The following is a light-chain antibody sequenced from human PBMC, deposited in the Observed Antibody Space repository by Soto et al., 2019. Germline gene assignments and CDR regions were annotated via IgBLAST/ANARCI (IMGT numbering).Light chain of an antibody. V-gene: IGKV3-15*01. J-gene: IGKJ1*01. CDR3: QHYNTWPRT. CDR2: GAS. Sequence: DIVMPPSPATLSVSPGVRATLSCRASQSVSSNLAWYQQKPGQAPRLLIYGASTRATGNPARFSGSGSGTEFTLTISSLQSEDFAVYDCQHYNTWPRTFGQVTKVEIK. CDR1: QSVSSN.